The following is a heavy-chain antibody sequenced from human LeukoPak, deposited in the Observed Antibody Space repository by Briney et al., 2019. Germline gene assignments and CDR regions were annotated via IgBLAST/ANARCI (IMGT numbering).Heavy chain of an antibody. D-gene: IGHD3-9*01. V-gene: IGHV3-21*01. CDR2: ISSSSSYI. CDR1: GFTFSSYS. CDR3: ARQYYDILTGYYEYYFDY. Sequence: GGSLRLSCAASGFTFSSYSMNWVRQAPGKGLEWVSSISSSSSYIYYADSVKGRFTIPRDNAKNSLHLQMNSLRAEDTAVYYCARQYYDILTGYYEYYFDYWGQGTLVTVSS. J-gene: IGHJ4*02.